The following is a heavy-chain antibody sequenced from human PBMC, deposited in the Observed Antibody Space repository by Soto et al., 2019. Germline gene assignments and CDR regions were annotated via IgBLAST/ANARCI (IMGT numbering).Heavy chain of an antibody. CDR2: IRAYNGNT. V-gene: IGHV1-18*01. CDR1: GYTFTSYG. Sequence: QVQLVQSGAEVKKPGASVKVSCKASGYTFTSYGISWVRQAPGQGREWMGGIRAYNGNTNYAQKLQGRVHMTTHTATTTAYMELRSLRPDDTAVYYCSRDLATMDGWGQGPRVTVSS. CDR3: SRDLATMDG. J-gene: IGHJ6*02.